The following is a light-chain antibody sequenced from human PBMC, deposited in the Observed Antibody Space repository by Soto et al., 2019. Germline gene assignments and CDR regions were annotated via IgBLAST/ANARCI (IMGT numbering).Light chain of an antibody. Sequence: EIVMTQSPATLSESPGGRATLSCRASQSVSSTLAWYQQKPGQAPRLLIYGASTRATGFPARFSGSGSGTEFTLTISSLQSEDFAVYYCQQYKNWPLTFGGGTRVEIK. CDR3: QQYKNWPLT. CDR2: GAS. J-gene: IGKJ4*01. V-gene: IGKV3-15*01. CDR1: QSVSST.